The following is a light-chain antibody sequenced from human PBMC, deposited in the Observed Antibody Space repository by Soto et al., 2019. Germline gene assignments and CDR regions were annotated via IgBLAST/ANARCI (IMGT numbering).Light chain of an antibody. CDR2: EVT. CDR1: SSDVGSSNY. J-gene: IGLJ1*01. V-gene: IGLV2-14*01. Sequence: QSALTQPASVSGSPGQSITISCTGTSSDVGSSNYVSWYQQHPGKAPKLMIFEVTNRPSGVSNRFSGSKSDNTASLTISGLQGEDEADYFCSSYTSSSTGVFGTGTKLTVL. CDR3: SSYTSSSTGV.